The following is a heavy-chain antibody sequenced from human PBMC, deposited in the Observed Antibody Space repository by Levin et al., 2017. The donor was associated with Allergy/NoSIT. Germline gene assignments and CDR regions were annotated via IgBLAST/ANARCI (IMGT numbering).Heavy chain of an antibody. Sequence: GGSLRLSCAASGFTFSSYSMNWVRQAPGKGLEWVSSISSSSSYIYYADSVKGRFTISRDNAKNSLYLQMNSLRAEDTAVYYCARDAVAGSDDYGMDGWGQGTTVTVSS. J-gene: IGHJ6*02. CDR2: ISSSSSYI. V-gene: IGHV3-21*01. CDR3: ARDAVAGSDDYGMDG. CDR1: GFTFSSYS. D-gene: IGHD6-19*01.